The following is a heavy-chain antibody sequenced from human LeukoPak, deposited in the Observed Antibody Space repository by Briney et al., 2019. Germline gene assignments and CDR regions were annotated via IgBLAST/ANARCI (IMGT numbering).Heavy chain of an antibody. D-gene: IGHD3-3*01. J-gene: IGHJ5*02. V-gene: IGHV4-31*03. CDR2: IYYSGST. Sequence: SETLSLTCTVSGGSISSGGYYWSWIRQHPGKGLEWIGYIYYSGSTYYNPSLKSRVTISVDTSKNQFSLKLSSVTAADTAVYYCARAHGSGYYVGNWFDPWGQGTLVTVSS. CDR3: ARAHGSGYYVGNWFDP. CDR1: GGSISSGGYY.